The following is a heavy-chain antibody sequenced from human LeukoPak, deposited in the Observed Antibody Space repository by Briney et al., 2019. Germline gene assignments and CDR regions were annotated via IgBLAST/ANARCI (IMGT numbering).Heavy chain of an antibody. J-gene: IGHJ4*02. CDR1: GYTFTSYY. CDR2: INPSGGST. CDR3: ARDKRNFDYRAAAGRALGY. Sequence: ASVKVSCKASGYTFTSYYMYWVRQAPGQGLEWMGIINPSGGSTSYAQKFQGRVTMTRDTSTSTVYMELSSLRSEDTAVYYCARDKRNFDYRAAAGRALGYWGQGTLVTVSS. D-gene: IGHD6-13*01. V-gene: IGHV1-46*01.